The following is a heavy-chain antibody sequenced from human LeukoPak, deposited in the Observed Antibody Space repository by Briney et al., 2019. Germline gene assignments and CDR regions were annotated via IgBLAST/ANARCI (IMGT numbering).Heavy chain of an antibody. CDR3: AAGTIRFAFYYYMDV. Sequence: PAGSLRLSCAVSGCTFDDYGMSWVRQAPGKGLKWVCGINWNGGSTGYADSVNGRFTISRANSNHSPYLQMKSLRAEDTALYYCAAGTIRFAFYYYMDVWGKGTTVTVS. CDR1: GCTFDDYG. D-gene: IGHD1-7*01. V-gene: IGHV3-20*04. CDR2: INWNGGST. J-gene: IGHJ6*03.